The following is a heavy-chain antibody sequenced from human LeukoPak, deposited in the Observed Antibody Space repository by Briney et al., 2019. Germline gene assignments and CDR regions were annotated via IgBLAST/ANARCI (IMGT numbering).Heavy chain of an antibody. CDR1: VGSFSGYY. Sequence: SETLSLTCAVYVGSFSGYYWTWIRQPPGKGLEGIGEINHSGSTNYNPSLMSRVTISVDTTKNQFSLKLSSVTAADTAMYYCARTTVVTSNFDFWGQGTLVTVSS. J-gene: IGHJ4*02. V-gene: IGHV4-34*01. CDR3: ARTTVVTSNFDF. CDR2: INHSGST. D-gene: IGHD4-23*01.